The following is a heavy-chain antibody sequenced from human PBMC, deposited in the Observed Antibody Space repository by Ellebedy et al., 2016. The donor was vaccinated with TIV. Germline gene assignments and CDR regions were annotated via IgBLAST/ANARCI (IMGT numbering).Heavy chain of an antibody. CDR2: INPRGAAT. J-gene: IGHJ4*02. V-gene: IGHV1-46*01. D-gene: IGHD2-8*01. Sequence: ASVKVSCXASGYTFTSYYVHWVRQAPGQGLEWMGIINPRGAATSYAQRFQGRVTMTRDTSTSTVYMELSSLRSEDTAVYYCARAMRRGLPVGVVDYWGQGTLVTVSS. CDR3: ARAMRRGLPVGVVDY. CDR1: GYTFTSYY.